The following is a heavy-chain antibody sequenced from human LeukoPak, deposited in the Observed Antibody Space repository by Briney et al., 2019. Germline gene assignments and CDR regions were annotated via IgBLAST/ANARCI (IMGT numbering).Heavy chain of an antibody. Sequence: GASLKISCKGSGYSFTNYWIAWVRPMPGRGLEWMGSIYPHDSDIRYSPSFEGQVTISADKSITTAYLQWNSLQASATALYYCARHFSLVSESDYWGQGTLVTVSS. J-gene: IGHJ4*02. CDR2: IYPHDSDI. V-gene: IGHV5-51*01. CDR1: GYSFTNYW. CDR3: ARHFSLVSESDY. D-gene: IGHD3-3*01.